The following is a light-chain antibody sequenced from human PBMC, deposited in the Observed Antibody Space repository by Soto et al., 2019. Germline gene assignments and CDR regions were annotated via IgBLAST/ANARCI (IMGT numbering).Light chain of an antibody. CDR2: DAC. CDR3: QQYENPPT. J-gene: IGKJ5*01. Sequence: DSQSTQSPASLSGSVGDRVTITGQASQNINNYLNWYQQKPGRAPKLLIYDACNLEAGVPSRFRGSGSGTDFTFTISRLRPEDIATYYCQQYENPPTFGQGTRLEIK. CDR1: QNINNY. V-gene: IGKV1-33*01.